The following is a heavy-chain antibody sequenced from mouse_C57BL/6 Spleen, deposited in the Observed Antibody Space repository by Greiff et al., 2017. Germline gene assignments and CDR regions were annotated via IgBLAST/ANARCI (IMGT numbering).Heavy chain of an antibody. D-gene: IGHD4-1*01. J-gene: IGHJ2*01. Sequence: VQLVESGAELVRPGTSVKMSCKASGYTFTNYWIGWAKQRPGHGLEWIGDIYPGGGYTNYNEKFKGKATLTADKSSTTAYMQFSSLTSEDSAIYYCAKLGPRDDFDYWGQGTTLTVSS. CDR3: AKLGPRDDFDY. V-gene: IGHV1-63*01. CDR1: GYTFTNYW. CDR2: IYPGGGYT.